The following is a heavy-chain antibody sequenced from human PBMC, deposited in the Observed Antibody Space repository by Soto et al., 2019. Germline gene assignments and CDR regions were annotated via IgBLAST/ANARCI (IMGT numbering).Heavy chain of an antibody. D-gene: IGHD2-2*01. CDR1: CGSISSSSY. Sequence: SETLSLTCTFSCGSISSSSYWGWIRQPPGKGLEWIGSISYTGSTYYNPSLKSRVTVSVDTSKNQFSLRLSSVTAADTAVYYCVRTSITSQYGAGYFEYWGQGTLVTVSS. J-gene: IGHJ4*02. CDR3: VRTSITSQYGAGYFEY. V-gene: IGHV4-39*01. CDR2: ISYTGST.